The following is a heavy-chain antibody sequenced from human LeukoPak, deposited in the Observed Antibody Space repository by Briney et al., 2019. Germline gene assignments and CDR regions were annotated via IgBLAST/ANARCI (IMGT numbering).Heavy chain of an antibody. D-gene: IGHD3-16*01. Sequence: GESLKISCKGSGYSFTSYWIGWVRQMPGKGLEWMGIIDPGDSDTRYSPSFQGQVTISVDKSISPAYLQWTSLKASDTAMYYCARRRGDDYVWGSYGEIDYWGQGTLVTVSS. CDR2: IDPGDSDT. J-gene: IGHJ4*02. V-gene: IGHV5-51*01. CDR1: GYSFTSYW. CDR3: ARRRGDDYVWGSYGEIDY.